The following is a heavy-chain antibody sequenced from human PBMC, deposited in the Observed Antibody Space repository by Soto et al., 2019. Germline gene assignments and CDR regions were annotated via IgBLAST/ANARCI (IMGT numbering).Heavy chain of an antibody. Sequence: GGSLRLSCAASGFTFSSYAMSWVRQAPGKGLEWVSAISGSGGSTYYADSVKGRFTISRDNSKNTLYLQMNSLRAEDTAVYYCAKDSTHYYDSSGYYYGPSVGFDYWGQGTMVTVYS. J-gene: IGHJ4*02. CDR3: AKDSTHYYDSSGYYYGPSVGFDY. CDR1: GFTFSSYA. CDR2: ISGSGGST. D-gene: IGHD3-22*01. V-gene: IGHV3-23*01.